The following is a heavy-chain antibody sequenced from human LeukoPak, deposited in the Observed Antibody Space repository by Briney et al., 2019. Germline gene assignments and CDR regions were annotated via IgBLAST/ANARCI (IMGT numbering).Heavy chain of an antibody. CDR3: ARGDYYYYYYMDV. CDR2: INPNSGGT. CDR1: GYTFTGYY. Sequence: GASVKVPCKASGYTFTGYYMHWVRQAPGQGLEWMGWINPNSGGTNYAQKFQGRVTMTRDTSISTAYMELSRLRSDDTAVYYCARGDYYYYYYMDVWDKGTTVTVSS. V-gene: IGHV1-2*02. J-gene: IGHJ6*03.